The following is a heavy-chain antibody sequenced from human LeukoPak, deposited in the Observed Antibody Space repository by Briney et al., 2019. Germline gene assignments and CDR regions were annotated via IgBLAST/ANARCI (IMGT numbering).Heavy chain of an antibody. CDR3: ATLAAAATN. CDR1: GGSISRYY. V-gene: IGHV4-59*01. D-gene: IGHD6-13*01. J-gene: IGHJ4*02. Sequence: SETLSLTCTVSGGSISRYYWSWVRQPPGKGLEWIGYIFYSGSTNYNPSLKSRVTISVDTSKNQFSLKLSSVTAADTAVYYCATLAAAATNWGQGTLVTVSS. CDR2: IFYSGST.